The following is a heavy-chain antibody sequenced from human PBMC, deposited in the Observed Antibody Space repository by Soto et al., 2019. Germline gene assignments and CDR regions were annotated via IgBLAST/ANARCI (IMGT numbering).Heavy chain of an antibody. CDR3: ARLAAADKRKDYYYYGMDV. J-gene: IGHJ6*02. CDR2: IYYSGIT. D-gene: IGHD6-13*01. V-gene: IGHV4-39*01. CDR1: GVSISSYY. Sequence: SETLSLTCTVSGVSISSYYWGWIRQPPGKGLEWIGSIYYSGITYYNPSLKSRATISVDTSENQFSLKLSSVTAADTAVYYCARLAAADKRKDYYYYGMDVWGQGTTVTVSS.